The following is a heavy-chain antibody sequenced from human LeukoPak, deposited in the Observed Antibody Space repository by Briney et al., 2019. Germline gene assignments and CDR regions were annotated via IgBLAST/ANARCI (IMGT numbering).Heavy chain of an antibody. V-gene: IGHV1-3*01. CDR1: GYTFTRYP. CDR2: VNVGNGDT. Sequence: GASVKVSCKASGYTFTRYPMHWVRQVPGQRLEWMGWVNVGNGDTKYSQKFQGRVTMTEDTSTDTAYMELSSLRSEDTAVYYCATRSGFGELSPAGYGDWGQGTLVTVSS. CDR3: ATRSGFGELSPAGYGD. J-gene: IGHJ4*02. D-gene: IGHD3-10*01.